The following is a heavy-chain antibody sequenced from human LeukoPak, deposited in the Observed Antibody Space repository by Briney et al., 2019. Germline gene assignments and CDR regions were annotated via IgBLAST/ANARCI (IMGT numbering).Heavy chain of an antibody. D-gene: IGHD3-3*01. Sequence: PSETLSLTCTVSGGSISSYYWSWIRQPPGKGLEWIGYIYYSGSTNYNPSLKSRVTISVDTSKNQFSLKLSSVTAADTAVYYCARVRTIFGVTNGWFDPWGQGTLVTVSS. CDR1: GGSISSYY. V-gene: IGHV4-59*12. J-gene: IGHJ5*02. CDR3: ARVRTIFGVTNGWFDP. CDR2: IYYSGST.